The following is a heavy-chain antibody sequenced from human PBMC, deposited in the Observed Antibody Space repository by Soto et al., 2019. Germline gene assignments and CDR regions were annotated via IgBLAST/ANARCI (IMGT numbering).Heavy chain of an antibody. CDR2: IYTGGTP. CDR1: GSSVRSKY. V-gene: IGHV3-53*01. J-gene: IGHJ5*02. Sequence: GSLRLSCAASGSSVRSKYINWVRQAPGKGLGWLSTIYTGGTPYYADSVRGRFTISRDNSRNTVFLQMNSLAAEDTAIYYCVRDVGPWGQGTLVTVSS. CDR3: VRDVGP.